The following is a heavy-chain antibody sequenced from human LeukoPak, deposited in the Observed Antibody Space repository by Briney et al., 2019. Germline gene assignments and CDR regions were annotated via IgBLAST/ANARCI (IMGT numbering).Heavy chain of an antibody. D-gene: IGHD3-10*01. Sequence: HPGGSLRLSCAASGFTFSSYSMNWVRQAPGKGLEWVSYISSSSSTIYYADSVKGRFTISRDNAKNSLYLQMNSLRAEDTAVYYCACYKDYYGSGSYSVDYWGQGTLVTVSS. CDR1: GFTFSSYS. CDR2: ISSSSSTI. CDR3: ACYKDYYGSGSYSVDY. J-gene: IGHJ4*02. V-gene: IGHV3-48*01.